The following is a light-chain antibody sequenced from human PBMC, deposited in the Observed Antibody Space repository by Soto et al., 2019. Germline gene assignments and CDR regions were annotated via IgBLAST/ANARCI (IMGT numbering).Light chain of an antibody. CDR1: SSDVGGYHY. CDR3: ISYTDRQSYL. CDR2: AVS. V-gene: IGLV2-8*01. Sequence: QSALTQPPSASGSPGQSVTISCAGTSSDVGGYHYVSWYQQFPGKSPKLMIYAVSDRPSGVSDRFSGSKSGITASLTISGLQTEDEADYYCISYTDRQSYLFGTGTKLTVL. J-gene: IGLJ1*01.